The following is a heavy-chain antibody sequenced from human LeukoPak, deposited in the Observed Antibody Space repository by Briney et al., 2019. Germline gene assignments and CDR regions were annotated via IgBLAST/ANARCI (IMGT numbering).Heavy chain of an antibody. Sequence: SVKVSCKASGGTFSSYAISWVRQAPGQGLEWMGRIIPILGIANYAQKFQGRVTITADKSTSTAYMELSSLRSEDTAVYYCARGLKKRAFDPWGQGTLVTVSS. J-gene: IGHJ5*02. CDR1: GGTFSSYA. CDR2: IIPILGIA. CDR3: ARGLKKRAFDP. V-gene: IGHV1-69*04. D-gene: IGHD3-16*01.